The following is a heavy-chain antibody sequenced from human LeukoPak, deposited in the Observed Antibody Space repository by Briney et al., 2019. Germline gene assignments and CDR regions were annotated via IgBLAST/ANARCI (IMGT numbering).Heavy chain of an antibody. Sequence: GGSLRLSCAASGFTFRGSAMSWVRQAPGTGLEWVSSISGSGASTYYADSVKGRFTVSRDNSKNSLYLQMNSLRAEDTAVYYCATGSGTWGQGTRVTVSS. J-gene: IGHJ5*02. CDR2: ISGSGAST. CDR3: ATGSGT. V-gene: IGHV3-23*01. CDR1: GFTFRGSA.